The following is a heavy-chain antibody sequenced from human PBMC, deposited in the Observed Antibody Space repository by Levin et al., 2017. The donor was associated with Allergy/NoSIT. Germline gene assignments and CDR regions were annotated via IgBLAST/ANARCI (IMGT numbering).Heavy chain of an antibody. Sequence: TGGSLRLSCKASGYTFTSYGISWVRQAPGQGLEWMGWISAYNGNTNYAQKLQGRVTMTTDTSTSTAYMELRSLRSDDTAVYYCARYGRNPYSSSWLSAPAPWGQGTLVTVSS. J-gene: IGHJ5*02. V-gene: IGHV1-18*01. CDR2: ISAYNGNT. CDR3: ARYGRNPYSSSWLSAPAP. CDR1: GYTFTSYG. D-gene: IGHD6-13*01.